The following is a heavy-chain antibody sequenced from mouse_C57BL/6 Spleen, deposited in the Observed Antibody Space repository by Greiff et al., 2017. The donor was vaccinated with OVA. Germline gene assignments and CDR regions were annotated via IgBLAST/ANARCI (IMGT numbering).Heavy chain of an antibody. V-gene: IGHV1-72*01. CDR2: IDPNSGGT. CDR3: ASYYYGSSPYYAMDY. J-gene: IGHJ4*01. D-gene: IGHD1-1*01. Sequence: QVQLQQPGAELVKPGASVKLSCKASGYTFTSYWMHWVKQRPGRGLEWIGRIDPNSGGTKYNKKFKSKATLTVDKPSSTAYMQLSSLTSEDSAVYYYASYYYGSSPYYAMDYWGQGTSVTVSS. CDR1: GYTFTSYW.